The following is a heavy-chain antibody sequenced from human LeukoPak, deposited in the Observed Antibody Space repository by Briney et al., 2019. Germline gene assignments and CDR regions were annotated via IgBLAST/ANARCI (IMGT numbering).Heavy chain of an antibody. V-gene: IGHV1-69*05. CDR2: IIPIFGTT. CDR3: AREKVAGMNY. Sequence: SVKVSCKPSGGTFSSYAISWVRQAPGQGLEWMGGIIPIFGTTNYAQKCQGRVTITTDESTSTAYMELSSLRSEDAAVYYCAREKVAGMNYWGQGTLVTVSS. D-gene: IGHD6-19*01. J-gene: IGHJ4*02. CDR1: GGTFSSYA.